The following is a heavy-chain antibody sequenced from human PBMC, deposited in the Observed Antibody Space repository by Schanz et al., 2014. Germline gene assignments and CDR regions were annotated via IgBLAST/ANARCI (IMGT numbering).Heavy chain of an antibody. CDR1: RYTFNTYG. V-gene: IGHV1-18*01. CDR2: ISAQTGDT. CDR3: ARDRRRYCSTASCLHDNWFDP. Sequence: QGQLVQSGPEVKEPGASVKVSCEASRYTFNTYGLNWVRQAPGQGLEWIGWISAQTGDTRYAQKMQGRVTMTTDTSTGTAYMELRSLRSDDTAVYYCARDRRRYCSTASCLHDNWFDPWGQGTLVIVSS. J-gene: IGHJ5*02. D-gene: IGHD2-2*01.